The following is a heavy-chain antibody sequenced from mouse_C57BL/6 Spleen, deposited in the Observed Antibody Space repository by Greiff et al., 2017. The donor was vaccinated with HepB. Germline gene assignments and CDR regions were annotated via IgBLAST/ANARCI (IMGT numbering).Heavy chain of an antibody. CDR1: GYTFTDYN. V-gene: IGHV1-18*01. CDR2: INPNNGGT. Sequence: VQLQQSGPELVKPGASVKIPCKASGYTFTDYNMDWVKQSHGKSLEWIGDINPNNGGTIYNQKFKGKATLTVDKSSSTAYMELRSLTSEDTAVYYCARVDYYGSSYGLAYWGQGTPVTVSA. D-gene: IGHD1-1*01. CDR3: ARVDYYGSSYGLAY. J-gene: IGHJ3*01.